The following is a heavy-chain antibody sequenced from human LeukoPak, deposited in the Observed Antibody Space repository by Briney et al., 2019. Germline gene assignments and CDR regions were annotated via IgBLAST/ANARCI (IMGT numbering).Heavy chain of an antibody. D-gene: IGHD2-8*02. CDR3: AKRNYNDPTGQFYYFDY. V-gene: IGHV3-30*02. J-gene: IGHJ4*02. CDR1: GFTFSSYT. Sequence: PGGSLRLSCTASGFTFSSYTMNWVRQAPGKGLEWVAFIRYDGSNEYYADSVKGRFTISRDNSKNTLYLQMNSLRAEDTAVYYCAKRNYNDPTGQFYYFDYWGQGTLVTVSS. CDR2: IRYDGSNE.